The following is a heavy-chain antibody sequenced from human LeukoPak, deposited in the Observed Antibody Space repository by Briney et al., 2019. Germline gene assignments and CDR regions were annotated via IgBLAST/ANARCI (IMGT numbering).Heavy chain of an antibody. V-gene: IGHV4-30-4*01. Sequence: SETLSLTCTVSGGSISSGDYYRSWIRQPPGKGLEWIGYIYYSGSTYYNPSLKSRVTISVDTSKNQFSLKLSSVTAADTAVYYCASLRGPNGMDVWGQGTTVTVSS. J-gene: IGHJ6*02. CDR3: ASLRGPNGMDV. D-gene: IGHD3-10*01. CDR1: GGSISSGDYY. CDR2: IYYSGST.